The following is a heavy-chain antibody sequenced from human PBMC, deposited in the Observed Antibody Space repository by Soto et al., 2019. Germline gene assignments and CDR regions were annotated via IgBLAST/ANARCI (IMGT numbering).Heavy chain of an antibody. V-gene: IGHV3-53*01. J-gene: IGHJ4*02. CDR2: IYSTGTT. CDR3: AKDGRGSGSHDTSFGY. Sequence: EVQLVESGGGLIQPGGSLKLSCAASGFTVGNNYMRWVRQAPGKGLEWVSLIYSTGTTKYADSVKGRFTVSRDNAKKTLYIPMNSLRAEATAVYYCAKDGRGSGSHDTSFGYWGQGPLVTVSS. D-gene: IGHD3-10*01. CDR1: GFTVGNNY.